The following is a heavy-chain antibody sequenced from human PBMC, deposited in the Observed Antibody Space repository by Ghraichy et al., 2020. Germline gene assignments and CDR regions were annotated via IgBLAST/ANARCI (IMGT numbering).Heavy chain of an antibody. J-gene: IGHJ5*02. CDR2: INHSGSA. CDR1: GGSFSGYY. V-gene: IGHV4-34*01. D-gene: IGHD1-26*01. Sequence: SETLSLTCAVYGGSFSGYYWSWIRQPPGKGLEWIGEINHSGSANYNPSLTSRVTISVDTSKNQFSLKLSSVTAADTAVYYCARQGSVGANNWFDPWGQGTLVTVSS. CDR3: ARQGSVGANNWFDP.